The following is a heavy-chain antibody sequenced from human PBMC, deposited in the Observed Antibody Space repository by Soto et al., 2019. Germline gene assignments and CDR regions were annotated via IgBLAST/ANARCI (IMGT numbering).Heavy chain of an antibody. V-gene: IGHV3-23*01. CDR1: GFTFSSYA. J-gene: IGHJ3*02. CDR2: ISGSGSGT. Sequence: EVQLLESGGGLVQPGGSLRLSCAASGFTFSSYAMNWVRQAPGKGLEWVSVISGSGSGTYYADSVKGRFTISRDNSKNTLYLQMNSLRADDTAVYYCAKDSKSSSKRGALDIWGQGTMVTVSS. CDR3: AKDSKSSSKRGALDI. D-gene: IGHD6-13*01.